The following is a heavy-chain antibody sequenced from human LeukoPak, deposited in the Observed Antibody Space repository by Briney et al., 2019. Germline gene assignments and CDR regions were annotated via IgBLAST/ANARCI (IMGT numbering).Heavy chain of an antibody. CDR2: IYYTGST. CDR1: GGSISSSGYY. V-gene: IGHV4-39*07. D-gene: IGHD3-10*01. J-gene: IGHJ3*02. CDR3: ARVSMVRGVIIRKDAFDI. Sequence: PSETLSLTCAVSGGSISSSGYYWGWIRQPPGKGLEWIGTIYYTGSTYYNPSLQSRVTISVDTSKDQFSLKLTSVTAADTAVYYCARVSMVRGVIIRKDAFDIWGQGTMVIVSS.